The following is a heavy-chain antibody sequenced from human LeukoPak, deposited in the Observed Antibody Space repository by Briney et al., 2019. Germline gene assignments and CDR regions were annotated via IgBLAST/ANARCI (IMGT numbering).Heavy chain of an antibody. CDR1: GGSISSYY. J-gene: IGHJ4*02. CDR2: IYYSGST. V-gene: IGHV4-39*07. CDR3: ARGGKLNIDY. D-gene: IGHD1-7*01. Sequence: SETLSLTCTVSGGSISSYYWGWIRQPPGKGLEWIGSIYYSGSTYYNPSLKSRVTISVDTSKNQFSLKLSSVTAADTAVYYCARGGKLNIDYWGQGTLVTVSS.